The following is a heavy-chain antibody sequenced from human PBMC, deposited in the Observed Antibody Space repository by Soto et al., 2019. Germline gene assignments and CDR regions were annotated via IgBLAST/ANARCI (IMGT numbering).Heavy chain of an antibody. CDR1: GFTFSTYA. Sequence: GGSLRLSCAASGFTFSTYALSWVRQAPGKGLEWVSAISANGQGIYYADSVRGRFTISRDNSKNTRFLHMDSLRAEDTAVYYCAKDRNYPRDQFHYWGQGTLVTVSS. CDR3: AKDRNYPRDQFHY. CDR2: ISANGQGI. V-gene: IGHV3-23*01. J-gene: IGHJ4*02. D-gene: IGHD1-7*01.